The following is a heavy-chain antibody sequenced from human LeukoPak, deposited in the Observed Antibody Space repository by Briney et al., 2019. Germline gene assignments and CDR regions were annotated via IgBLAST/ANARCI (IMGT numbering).Heavy chain of an antibody. J-gene: IGHJ6*03. CDR2: INWNGGST. CDR3: ARVRAIWGSLYYYYYYYMDV. V-gene: IGHV3-20*04. CDR1: GFTFDDYG. Sequence: GGSLRLSCAASGFTFDDYGMSWVRQAPGKGLEWVSGINWNGGSTGYADSVKGRFTISRDNAKNSLYLQMNSLRAEDTALYYCARVRAIWGSLYYYYYYYMDVWGKGTTVTVSS. D-gene: IGHD7-27*01.